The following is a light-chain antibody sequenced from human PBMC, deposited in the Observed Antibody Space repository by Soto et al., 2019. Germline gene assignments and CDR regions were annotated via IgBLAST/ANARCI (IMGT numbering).Light chain of an antibody. Sequence: EIVMTQSPATLSVSPGEIATISCRASQSVSDSLAWYQQKPGQATRLLIFDISTRATGIPARFSGSVSGTEFSLTISSVQSEDFVVYYWQQYKNWPPITFVQGTLLEMK. J-gene: IGKJ5*01. V-gene: IGKV3-15*01. CDR1: QSVSDS. CDR3: QQYKNWPPIT. CDR2: DIS.